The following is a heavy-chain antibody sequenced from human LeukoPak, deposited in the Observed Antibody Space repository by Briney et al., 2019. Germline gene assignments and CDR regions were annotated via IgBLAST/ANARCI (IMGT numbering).Heavy chain of an antibody. CDR3: ARLMYYDFWSGYPPFDY. CDR2: IKQDGSEK. V-gene: IGHV3-7*01. D-gene: IGHD3-3*01. J-gene: IGHJ4*02. CDR1: GFTFSSYW. Sequence: PGGSLRLSCAASGFTFSSYWMSWVRQAPGKGLEWVANIKQDGSEKYYVDSVKGRFTISRDNAKNSLYLQMNSLRAEDTAVYYCARLMYYDFWSGYPPFDYWGQGTLVTVSS.